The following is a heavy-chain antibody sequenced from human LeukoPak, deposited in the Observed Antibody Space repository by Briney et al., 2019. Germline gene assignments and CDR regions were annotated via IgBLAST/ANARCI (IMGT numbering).Heavy chain of an antibody. V-gene: IGHV3-30*02. CDR3: AREGLNMVRGVIPKEAWGWFDP. J-gene: IGHJ5*02. D-gene: IGHD3-10*01. CDR2: IRYDGSNK. CDR1: GFTFSSYG. Sequence: GGSLRLSCAASGFTFSSYGMHWVRQAPGKGLEWVAFIRYDGSNKYYADSVKGRFTISRDNSKNTLFLQMNSLRAEDTAVYYCAREGLNMVRGVIPKEAWGWFDPWGQGTLVTVSS.